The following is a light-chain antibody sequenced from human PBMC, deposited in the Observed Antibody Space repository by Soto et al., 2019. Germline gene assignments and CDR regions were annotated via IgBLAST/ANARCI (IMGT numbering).Light chain of an antibody. J-gene: IGKJ1*01. Sequence: DIHVTQSPSSLPASLGDRVTITCRASENIKNYLIWYQQKPGKAPKLLIYGASTLKTGVPSRFSGSGSGTDFTFTIGGLQPDDFATYYCAQIYTAQWTFGQGTRV. V-gene: IGKV1-39*01. CDR1: ENIKNY. CDR3: AQIYTAQWT. CDR2: GAS.